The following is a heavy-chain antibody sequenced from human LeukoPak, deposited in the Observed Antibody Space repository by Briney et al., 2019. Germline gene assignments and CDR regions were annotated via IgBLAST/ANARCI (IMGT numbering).Heavy chain of an antibody. CDR2: IYSGGST. CDR3: ARDYYDSSGYYTSWYFDY. D-gene: IGHD3-22*01. J-gene: IGHJ4*02. V-gene: IGHV3-53*01. Sequence: GGSLRLSCAASGFTVSSNYMSWVRQAPGKGLEWVSVIYSGGSTYYADSVKGRFTLSRDNSKNTLYLQMNSLRAEDTAVYYCARDYYDSSGYYTSWYFDYWGQGTLVTVSS. CDR1: GFTVSSNY.